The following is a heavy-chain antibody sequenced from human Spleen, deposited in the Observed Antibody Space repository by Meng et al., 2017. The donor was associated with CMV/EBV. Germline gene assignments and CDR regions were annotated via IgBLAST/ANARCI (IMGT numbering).Heavy chain of an antibody. CDR2: IRYDGSNK. J-gene: IGHJ6*02. D-gene: IGHD2-2*01. CDR1: GFTFSSYA. CDR3: ARERRIVVVPAATYYYYGMDV. V-gene: IGHV3-30*02. Sequence: GGSLRLSCAVSGFTFSSYAMYWVRQAPGKGLEWVAFIRYDGSNKYYADSVKGRFTISRDNSKNTLFLQMNSLRAEDTAVYYCARERRIVVVPAATYYYYGMDVWGQGTTVTVSS.